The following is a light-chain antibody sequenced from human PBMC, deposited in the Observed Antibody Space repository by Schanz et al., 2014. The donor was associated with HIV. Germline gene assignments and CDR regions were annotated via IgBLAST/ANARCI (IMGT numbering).Light chain of an antibody. CDR1: QSISTY. J-gene: IGKJ4*01. CDR3: QQYGSSPLT. CDR2: DAS. Sequence: EIVLTQSPGTLSLSPGERATLSCRASQSISTYLAWYQQKPGQAPRLLMYDASNRATGIPARFSGSGSGTDFTLTISSLEPEDFALYYCQQYGSSPLTFGGGTKLEIK. V-gene: IGKV3-11*01.